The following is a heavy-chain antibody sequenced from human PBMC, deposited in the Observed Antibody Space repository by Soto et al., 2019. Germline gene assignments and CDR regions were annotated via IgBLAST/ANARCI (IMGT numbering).Heavy chain of an antibody. J-gene: IGHJ3*01. V-gene: IGHV3-48*01. D-gene: IGHD6-19*01. CDR1: GFTFSFYN. Sequence: GSLRLSCAASGFTFSFYNMNWIRQAPGKGLEWISYISTGGSTAYYADSVKGRFIISRDNAQNSLYLQLTSLRAEDTAVYYCAKTYSSGRGAFDVWGQGTTVTVS. CDR3: AKTYSSGRGAFDV. CDR2: ISTGGSTA.